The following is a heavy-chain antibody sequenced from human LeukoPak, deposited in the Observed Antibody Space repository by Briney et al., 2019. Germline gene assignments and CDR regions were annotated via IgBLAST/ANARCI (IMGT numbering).Heavy chain of an antibody. CDR2: ISSSSSDI. V-gene: IGHV3-21*01. CDR1: GFTFSGYI. D-gene: IGHD1-26*01. J-gene: IGHJ4*02. CDR3: ARGGELLRPADY. Sequence: GGSLRLSCAASGFTFSGYIMNWVRQAPGKGLEWVSSISSSSSDIYYVDSVKGRFTISRDNAKNSLYLQMNNLRAEDTAVYYCARGGELLRPADYWGQGTLVTVSS.